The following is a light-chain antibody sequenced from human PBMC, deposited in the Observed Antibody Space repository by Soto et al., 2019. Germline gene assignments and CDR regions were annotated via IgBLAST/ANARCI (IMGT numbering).Light chain of an antibody. J-gene: IGKJ4*01. CDR1: QIINNY. CDR2: AAS. Sequence: DIQMTQSPSSLSASVGDRVTITCWANQIINNYLNWYQQKPGKAPKLLIYAASSLQSGAPSRFSGSGSGTDFTLTISSLQPEDSASYFCQQSIRAPRTFGGGTKVEV. CDR3: QQSIRAPRT. V-gene: IGKV1-39*01.